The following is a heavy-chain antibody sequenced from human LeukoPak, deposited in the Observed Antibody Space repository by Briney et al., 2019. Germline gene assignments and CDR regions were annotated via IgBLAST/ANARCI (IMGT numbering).Heavy chain of an antibody. V-gene: IGHV4-39*07. CDR3: ARGFKVYYGSGSYYRSHAFDI. CDR1: GGSISSSSYY. D-gene: IGHD3-10*01. Sequence: KTSETLSLTCTVSGGSISSSSYYWGWIRQPPGKGLEWIGSIYYSGSTYYNPSLKSRVTISVDTSKNQFSLKLSSVTAADTAVYYCARGFKVYYGSGSYYRSHAFDIWGQGTMVTVSS. J-gene: IGHJ3*02. CDR2: IYYSGST.